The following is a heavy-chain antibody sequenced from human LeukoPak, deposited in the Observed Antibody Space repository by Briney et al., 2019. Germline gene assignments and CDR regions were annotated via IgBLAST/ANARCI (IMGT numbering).Heavy chain of an antibody. J-gene: IGHJ4*02. Sequence: GGSLRLSCAASGFTFSSYSMNWVGQAPGKGLEWVSSISSSSSYIYYADSVKGRFTISRDNAKNSLYLQMNSLRAEDTAVYYCARHPSGYCSGGSCHLRIDYWGQGTLVTVSS. CDR1: GFTFSSYS. D-gene: IGHD2-15*01. CDR2: ISSSSSYI. CDR3: ARHPSGYCSGGSCHLRIDY. V-gene: IGHV3-21*01.